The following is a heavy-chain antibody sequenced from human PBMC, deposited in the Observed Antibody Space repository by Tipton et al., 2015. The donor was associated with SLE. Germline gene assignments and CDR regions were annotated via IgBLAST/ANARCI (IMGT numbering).Heavy chain of an antibody. Sequence: TLSLTCAVYGGSFSGYYWSWIRQPPGKGLEWIGEINHSGSTNYNPSLKSRVTISVDTSKNQFSLKLSSVTAADTAVYYCARGTTMIVVGRRGNWFDPWGQGTLVTVPS. V-gene: IGHV4-34*01. CDR2: INHSGST. CDR3: ARGTTMIVVGRRGNWFDP. CDR1: GGSFSGYY. J-gene: IGHJ5*02. D-gene: IGHD3-22*01.